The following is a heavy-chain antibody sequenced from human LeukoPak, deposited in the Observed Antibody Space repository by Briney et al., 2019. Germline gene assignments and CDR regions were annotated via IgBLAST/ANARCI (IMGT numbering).Heavy chain of an antibody. CDR2: ISSSGGST. V-gene: IGHV3-23*01. Sequence: PGGSLRLSCAASGFTFSSYAMSWVRQAPGKGLEWVSAISSSGGSTYYADSVKGRFTISRDNSKNTLHLQMKTLRAEDTAVYFCAKDEYSTSPVTFDYWGQGTLVTVSS. CDR1: GFTFSSYA. J-gene: IGHJ4*02. D-gene: IGHD6-6*01. CDR3: AKDEYSTSPVTFDY.